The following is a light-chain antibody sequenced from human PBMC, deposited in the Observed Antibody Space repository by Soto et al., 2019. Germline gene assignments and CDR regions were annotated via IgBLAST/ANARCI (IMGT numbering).Light chain of an antibody. Sequence: QSVLTQPPSVSGAPGQRVTISCTGSSSNIGAGYDVHWYQQLPGTAPKLLIYGNSNRPSGVPDRFSGSKSGTSASLAITGFQAEDEADYYCQSYDSSLSGVFGGGTQLTVL. CDR2: GNS. CDR1: SSNIGAGYD. V-gene: IGLV1-40*01. J-gene: IGLJ2*01. CDR3: QSYDSSLSGV.